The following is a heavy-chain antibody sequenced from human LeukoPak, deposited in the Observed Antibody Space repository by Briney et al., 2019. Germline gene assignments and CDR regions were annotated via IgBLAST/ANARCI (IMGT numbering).Heavy chain of an antibody. V-gene: IGHV1-69*05. CDR2: IIPIFGTA. J-gene: IGHJ4*02. CDR3: ARTATSSSWYGSFDY. D-gene: IGHD6-13*01. CDR1: GGTFSSYA. Sequence: GASVKVSCKASGGTFSSYAISWVRQAPGQGLEWMGGIIPIFGTANYAQKFQGRVTITTDESTSTAYMELSSLRSEDKAVYYCARTATSSSWYGSFDYWGQGTLVTVSS.